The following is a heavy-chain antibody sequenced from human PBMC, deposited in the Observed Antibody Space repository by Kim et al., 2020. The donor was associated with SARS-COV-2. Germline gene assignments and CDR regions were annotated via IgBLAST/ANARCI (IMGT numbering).Heavy chain of an antibody. CDR2: IWYDGSNK. D-gene: IGHD3-10*01. CDR3: ARDLNYYGSALDY. CDR1: GFTFSSYG. J-gene: IGHJ4*02. V-gene: IGHV3-33*01. Sequence: GGSLRLSCAASGFTFSSYGMHGVRQAPGKGLEWVAVIWYDGSNKYYADSVKGRFTISRDNSKNTLYLQMNSLRAEDTAVYYCARDLNYYGSALDYWGQGTLVTVSS.